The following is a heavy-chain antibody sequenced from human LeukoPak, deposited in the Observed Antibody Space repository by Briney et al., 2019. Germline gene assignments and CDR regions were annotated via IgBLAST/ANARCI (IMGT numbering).Heavy chain of an antibody. J-gene: IGHJ4*02. V-gene: IGHV4-34*01. CDR3: AGAPGGIAVFC. Sequence: SETLSLTCAVYGGSFSGYYWSWIRQPPGKGLEWIGEINHSGSTNYNPSLKSRVTISVDTSKNQFSLKLSSVTAADTAVYYCAGAPGGIAVFCGGRGTLVTVSS. CDR2: INHSGST. CDR1: GGSFSGYY. D-gene: IGHD6-19*01.